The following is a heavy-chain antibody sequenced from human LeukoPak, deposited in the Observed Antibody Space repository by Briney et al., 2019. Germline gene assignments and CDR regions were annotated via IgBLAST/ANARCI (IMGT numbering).Heavy chain of an antibody. Sequence: SETLSLTCAVYGGSFSGYYWSWIRQPPGKGLEWIGEINHSGSTNYNPSLKSRVTISVDTSKNQFSLKLSSVTAADTAVYYCAREGYYYYYGMDVWGQGTTVTVSS. V-gene: IGHV4-34*01. CDR3: AREGYYYYYGMDV. CDR1: GGSFSGYY. J-gene: IGHJ6*02. CDR2: INHSGST.